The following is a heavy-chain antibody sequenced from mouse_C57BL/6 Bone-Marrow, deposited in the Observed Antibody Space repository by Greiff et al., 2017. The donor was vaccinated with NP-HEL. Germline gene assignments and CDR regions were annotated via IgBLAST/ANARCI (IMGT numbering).Heavy chain of an antibody. D-gene: IGHD4-1*01. CDR2: INPGSGGT. Sequence: QVHVKQSGAELVRPGTSVKVSCKASGYAFTNYLIEWVKQRPGQGLEWIGVINPGSGGTNYNEKFKGKATLTADKSSSTAYMQLSSLTSEDSAVYFCARWTGTLYWYFDVWGTGTTVTVSS. CDR3: ARWTGTLYWYFDV. CDR1: GYAFTNYL. J-gene: IGHJ1*03. V-gene: IGHV1-54*01.